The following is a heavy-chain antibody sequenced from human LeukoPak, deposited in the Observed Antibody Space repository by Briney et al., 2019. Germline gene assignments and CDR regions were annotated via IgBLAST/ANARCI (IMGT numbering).Heavy chain of an antibody. CDR1: GGSISSYY. D-gene: IGHD6-13*01. V-gene: IGHV4-4*07. Sequence: SETLSLTCTVSGGSISSYYWSWIRQPAGKGLEWIGRIHKSGSTNYNPSLKSRVTISVDTSKNQFSLKLSSVTAADTAVYYCARVYYSSSYDYWYFDLWGRGTLVTVSS. J-gene: IGHJ2*01. CDR3: ARVYYSSSYDYWYFDL. CDR2: IHKSGST.